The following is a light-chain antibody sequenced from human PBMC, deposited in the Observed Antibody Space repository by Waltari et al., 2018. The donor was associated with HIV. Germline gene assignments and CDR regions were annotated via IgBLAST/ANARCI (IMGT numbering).Light chain of an antibody. J-gene: IGLJ2*01. CDR1: SSDVGGYNY. Sequence: QSALTQPRSVSGSPGQSVTISCTGTSSDVGGYNYVSWYQHPPGKAPKLMMYDVSKRPSGVPGRFSGSKAGNTACLAISGLQAEDEADYYCCSYAGSYTLVFGGGTTLTVL. V-gene: IGLV2-11*01. CDR2: DVS. CDR3: CSYAGSYTLV.